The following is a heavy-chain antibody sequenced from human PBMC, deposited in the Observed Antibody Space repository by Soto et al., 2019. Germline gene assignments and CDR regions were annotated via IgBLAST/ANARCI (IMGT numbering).Heavy chain of an antibody. CDR3: VRDGDFSPGFGKDY. D-gene: IGHD3-16*01. CDR2: IWFNGINK. V-gene: IGHV3-33*01. J-gene: IGHJ4*02. CDR1: GFNFNNYG. Sequence: QVQLVESGGGVVQPGRSLRLSCAASGFNFNNYGMHWVRQAPGKGLEWVAFIWFNGINKYYAESVKGRFAISRDNSENSLFLQMDSLRVDDTGVYYCVRDGDFSPGFGKDYWGQGTLVTVSS.